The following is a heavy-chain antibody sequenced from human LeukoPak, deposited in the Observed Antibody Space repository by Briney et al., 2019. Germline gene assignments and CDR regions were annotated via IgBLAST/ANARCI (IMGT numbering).Heavy chain of an antibody. CDR3: ARNLSPDFDY. Sequence: SQTLSLTCPISGDTVSSNSAAWNWIRQSPSRGLEWLGRTYYRSKWLHEYALSVESRISINPDTSKNQFSLQLNSVTPEDTAVYYCARNLSPDFDYWGQGTLVTVSS. J-gene: IGHJ4*02. CDR2: TYYRSKWLH. D-gene: IGHD1-14*01. V-gene: IGHV6-1*01. CDR1: GDTVSSNSAA.